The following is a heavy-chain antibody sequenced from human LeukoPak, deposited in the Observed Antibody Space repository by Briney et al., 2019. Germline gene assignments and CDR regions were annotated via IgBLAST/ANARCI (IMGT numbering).Heavy chain of an antibody. CDR3: ARDRGAAGFDY. Sequence: ASVKLSCKAFGYTFTNNFMHWVRQAPGQGPEWMALISPTGSFTAYAQKFQGRVTMTRDTSTSTAYMELRSLRSDDTAVYYCARDRGAAGFDYWGQGTLVTVSS. CDR2: ISPTGSFT. D-gene: IGHD6-13*01. CDR1: GYTFTNNF. J-gene: IGHJ4*02. V-gene: IGHV1-46*01.